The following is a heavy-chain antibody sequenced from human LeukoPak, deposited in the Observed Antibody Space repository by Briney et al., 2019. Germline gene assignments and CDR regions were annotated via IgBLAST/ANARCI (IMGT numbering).Heavy chain of an antibody. CDR3: ASDFGGHDDF. Sequence: PGGSLRLSCAASGFTFSRYWMHWVRQAPGKGLVWVSRMNTDGSRTDYADSVKGRFTISRGNAKNTLYLQMNSLGVEDTAVYSCASDFGGHDDFWGQGILVTVSS. V-gene: IGHV3-74*01. D-gene: IGHD4-23*01. CDR2: MNTDGSRT. CDR1: GFTFSRYW. J-gene: IGHJ4*02.